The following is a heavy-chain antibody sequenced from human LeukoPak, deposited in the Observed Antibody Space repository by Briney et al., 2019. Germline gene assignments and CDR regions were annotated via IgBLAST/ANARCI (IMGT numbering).Heavy chain of an antibody. D-gene: IGHD2-21*02. CDR3: AKDFVVVPGHVNYFDY. CDR1: GFTFSNYA. Sequence: PVGSLKLSCAASGFTFSNYAMSWVRQAPGKGLEWVSAISGSGDNTYYADSVKGRFTVSRDNSKNTLYVQMKSLRAEDTAVYYCAKDFVVVPGHVNYFDYWGQGTLVTVSS. J-gene: IGHJ4*02. CDR2: ISGSGDNT. V-gene: IGHV3-23*01.